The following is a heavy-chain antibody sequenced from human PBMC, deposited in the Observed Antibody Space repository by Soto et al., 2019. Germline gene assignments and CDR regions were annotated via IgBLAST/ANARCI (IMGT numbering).Heavy chain of an antibody. J-gene: IGHJ4*02. V-gene: IGHV1-8*01. CDR2: MNPNSGNT. CDR1: GYTFTSYD. CDR3: ARGSGLTYFDY. D-gene: IGHD3-10*01. Sequence: GASVKVSCKASGYTFTSYDINWVRQATGQGLEWMGWMNPNSGNTGYSQKFQGRVTITRDTSASTAYMELSSLRSEDTAVYYCARGSGLTYFDYWGQGTLVTVSS.